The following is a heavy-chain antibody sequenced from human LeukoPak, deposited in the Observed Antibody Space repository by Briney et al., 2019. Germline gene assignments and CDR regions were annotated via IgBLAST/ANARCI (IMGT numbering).Heavy chain of an antibody. CDR2: TYYSGST. CDR1: GGSISSSSYY. CDR3: AIQTTPRGPLRY. V-gene: IGHV4-39*07. J-gene: IGHJ4*02. D-gene: IGHD4-17*01. Sequence: SETLSPTCTVSGGSISSSSYYWGWSRQPPGKGLEWIGSTYYSGSTYYNPSLKSRVTISVDTSKNQFSLKLSSVTAADTAVYYCAIQTTPRGPLRYWGQGTLVTVSS.